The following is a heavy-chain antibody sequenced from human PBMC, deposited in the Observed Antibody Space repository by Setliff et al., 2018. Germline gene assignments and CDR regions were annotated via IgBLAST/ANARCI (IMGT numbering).Heavy chain of an antibody. CDR2: INPNGGGT. D-gene: IGHD3-22*01. CDR1: GYTFTGYY. V-gene: IGHV1-2*02. CDR3: ARDRVPITMIVVVTPNYYMDV. Sequence: ASVKVSCKASGYTFTGYYMHWVRQAPGQGLEWMGWINPNGGGTNYAQKFQGRVTMTRDTSISTAYMELSRLRSDDTAVYYCARDRVPITMIVVVTPNYYMDVWGKGTTVTAP. J-gene: IGHJ6*03.